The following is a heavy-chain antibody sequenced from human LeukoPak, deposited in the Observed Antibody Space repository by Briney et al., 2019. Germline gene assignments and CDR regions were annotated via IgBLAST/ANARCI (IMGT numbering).Heavy chain of an antibody. CDR2: IIPIFGTT. CDR3: ARGDSGYDYGFDN. D-gene: IGHD5-12*01. CDR1: GGTFSSHA. Sequence: SVKVSCKASGGTFSSHAISWVRQAPGQGLEGVGGIIPIFGTTNYAQKFQGRVTITTDESTSTGYMELRSLRSDDTAVYYCARGDSGYDYGFDNWGQGTLVTVSS. V-gene: IGHV1-69*05. J-gene: IGHJ4*02.